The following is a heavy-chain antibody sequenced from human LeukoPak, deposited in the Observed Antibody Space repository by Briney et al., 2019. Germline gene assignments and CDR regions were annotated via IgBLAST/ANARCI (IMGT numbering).Heavy chain of an antibody. CDR2: VWYDGIKK. D-gene: IGHD2-2*01. J-gene: IGHJ4*02. Sequence: GRSLRLSCAASGFTFSIHGMHWVRQAPGKGLEWVAVVWYDGIKKHYADSVKGRFTISRDNSKDTLYLQMNSLRAEDTAVYYCARDISFYADDHWGQGTLVTVSS. V-gene: IGHV3-33*08. CDR1: GFTFSIHG. CDR3: ARDISFYADDH.